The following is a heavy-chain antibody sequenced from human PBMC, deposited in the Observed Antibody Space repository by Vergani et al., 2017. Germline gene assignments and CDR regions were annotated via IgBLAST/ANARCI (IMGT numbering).Heavy chain of an antibody. D-gene: IGHD3-10*01. CDR1: GYSFTSYW. CDR3: ARSRRGGYSHNDAFDI. V-gene: IGHV5-51*01. J-gene: IGHJ3*02. CDR2: IYPGDSDT. Sequence: EVQLVQSGAAVKKPGESLKISCTGSGYSFTSYWIGWVRQMPGKGLEWMGIIYPGDSDTRYSPSFQGQVTISADKSISTAYLQWSSLKASDTAIYYCARSRRGGYSHNDAFDIWGQGTMVTVSS.